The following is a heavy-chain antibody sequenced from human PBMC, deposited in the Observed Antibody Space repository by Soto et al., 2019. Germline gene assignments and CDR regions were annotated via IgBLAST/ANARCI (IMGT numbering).Heavy chain of an antibody. CDR2: IWYDGSNK. D-gene: IGHD3-10*01. Sequence: LRLSCAASGFTFSSYGMHWVRQAPGKGLEWVAVIWYDGSNKYYADSVKGRFTISRDNSKNTLYLQMNSLRAEDTAVYYCASTLSITLNAFDIWGQGTMVTVSS. J-gene: IGHJ3*02. CDR1: GFTFSSYG. V-gene: IGHV3-33*01. CDR3: ASTLSITLNAFDI.